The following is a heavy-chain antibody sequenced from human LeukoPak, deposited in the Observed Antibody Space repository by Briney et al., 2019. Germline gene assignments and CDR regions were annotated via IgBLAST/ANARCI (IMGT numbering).Heavy chain of an antibody. V-gene: IGHV4-34*01. CDR3: ARGRWGWLAATIFTGYFDY. J-gene: IGHJ4*02. Sequence: KPSETLSLTCAVYGGSFSGYYWSWIRQPPGKGLEWIGEINHSGSTNYNPSLKSRVTISVDTSKNQFSLKLSSVTAADTAVYYCARGRWGWLAATIFTGYFDYWGQGTLVTVSS. CDR1: GGSFSGYY. D-gene: IGHD6-19*01. CDR2: INHSGST.